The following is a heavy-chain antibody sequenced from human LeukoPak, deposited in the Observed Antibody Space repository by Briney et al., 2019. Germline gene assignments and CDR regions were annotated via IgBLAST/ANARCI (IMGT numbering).Heavy chain of an antibody. CDR1: GGSINSNSYS. CDR2: IHISGST. J-gene: IGHJ3*01. V-gene: IGHV4-61*02. Sequence: SETLSLTCTVSGGSINSNSYSWTWIRQPAGKGLEWIGRIHISGSTDYTPSLRSRVTISVDTSKTQFSLKLSSVTAADTAVYYCARADRSGYFGNVVAFDVWGQGTMVTVSS. CDR3: ARADRSGYFGNVVAFDV. D-gene: IGHD3-22*01.